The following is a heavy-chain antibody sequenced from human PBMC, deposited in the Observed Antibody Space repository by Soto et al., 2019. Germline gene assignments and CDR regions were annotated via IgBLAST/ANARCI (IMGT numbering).Heavy chain of an antibody. CDR2: IYYSGST. CDR3: ARHSSYNWNYVFLKYNWFDP. CDR1: GGSISSSSYY. J-gene: IGHJ5*02. Sequence: PXETLSVTCAVSGGSISSSSYYWGWIRQPPGKGLEWIGSIYYSGSTYYNPSLKSRVTISVDTSKNQFSLKLSSVTAADTAVYYCARHSSYNWNYVFLKYNWFDPWGQGTLVTVYS. V-gene: IGHV4-39*01. D-gene: IGHD1-7*01.